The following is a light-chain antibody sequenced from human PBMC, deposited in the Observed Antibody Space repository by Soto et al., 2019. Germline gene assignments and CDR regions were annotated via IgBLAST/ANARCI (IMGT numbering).Light chain of an antibody. CDR2: AAS. J-gene: IGKJ1*01. CDR3: QQSYSTPQCT. Sequence: DIQMTQSPSSLSASVGDRVTITCRASQSISSYLYWYQQKPGKAPKLLIYAASSLPSGVPSRFSGSGSGTDFTLTISSLQPEDFATYYCQQSYSTPQCTFGQGTKVEIK. CDR1: QSISSY. V-gene: IGKV1-39*01.